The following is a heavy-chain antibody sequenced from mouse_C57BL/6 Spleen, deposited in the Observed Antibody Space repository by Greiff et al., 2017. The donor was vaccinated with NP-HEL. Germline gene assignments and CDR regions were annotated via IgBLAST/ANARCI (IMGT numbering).Heavy chain of an antibody. J-gene: IGHJ1*03. CDR1: GYTFTDYY. Sequence: QVQLQQSGAELVRPGASVKLSCKASGYTFTDYYINWVKQRPGQGLEWIARIYPGSGNTYYNEKFKGKATLTAEKSSSTAYMQLSSLTSEDSAVYFCARRGYYYGSSQYWYFDVWGTGTTVTVSS. D-gene: IGHD1-1*01. V-gene: IGHV1-76*01. CDR2: IYPGSGNT. CDR3: ARRGYYYGSSQYWYFDV.